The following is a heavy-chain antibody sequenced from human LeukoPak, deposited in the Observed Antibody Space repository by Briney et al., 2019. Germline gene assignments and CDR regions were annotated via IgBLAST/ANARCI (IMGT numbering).Heavy chain of an antibody. V-gene: IGHV3-48*02. J-gene: IGHJ4*02. CDR2: ISSSSTI. CDR3: ARGLSVAGTKASFDY. CDR1: GFTFSTYS. Sequence: GGSLRLSCAASGFTFSTYSMNWVRQAPGKGLEWLSFISSSSTIYYADSVKGRFTVSRDNARNSRYLQMNSLRDEDTAVYYCARGLSVAGTKASFDYWGQGTLVTVSS. D-gene: IGHD6-19*01.